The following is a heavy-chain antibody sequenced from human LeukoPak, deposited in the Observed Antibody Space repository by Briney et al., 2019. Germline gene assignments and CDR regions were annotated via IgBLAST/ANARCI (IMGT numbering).Heavy chain of an antibody. CDR1: GYTFTSYY. CDR3: ARDSVSYYDFWSGCYSPGDY. D-gene: IGHD3-3*01. CDR2: INPSGGST. J-gene: IGHJ4*02. V-gene: IGHV1-46*01. Sequence: ASVKVSCKASGYTFTSYYMHWVRQAPGQGLEWMGIINPSGGSTSYAQKFQGRVTMTRDTSTSTVYMELSSLRSEDTAVYYCARDSVSYYDFWSGCYSPGDYWGQGTLVTVSS.